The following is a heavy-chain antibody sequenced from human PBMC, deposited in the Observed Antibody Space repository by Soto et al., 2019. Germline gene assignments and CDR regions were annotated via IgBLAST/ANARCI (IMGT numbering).Heavy chain of an antibody. CDR1: GGSFSDHY. J-gene: IGHJ6*03. D-gene: IGHD2-2*01. V-gene: IGHV4-34*01. CDR3: ARGLEVPGAPHYMDV. CDR2: INDSGST. Sequence: ASETLSLTCAVYGGSFSDHYWTWIRQPPGKGLEWIGEINDSGSTNYNPSLKSRVTISVDTSKNQFSLKLSSVTAADTAVYYCARGLEVPGAPHYMDVWTKGTTVTVSS.